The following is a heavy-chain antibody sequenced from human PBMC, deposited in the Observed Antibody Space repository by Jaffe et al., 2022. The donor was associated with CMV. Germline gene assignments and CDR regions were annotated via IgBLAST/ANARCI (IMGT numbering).Heavy chain of an antibody. CDR2: TYYRSKWYN. D-gene: IGHD5-12*01. CDR3: ARDRGYSGYGHFFWWPFDY. CDR1: GDSVSSNSAA. V-gene: IGHV6-1*01. J-gene: IGHJ4*02. Sequence: QVQLQQSGPGLVKPSQTLSLTCAISGDSVSSNSAAWNWIRQSPSRGLEWLGRTYYRSKWYNDYAVSVKSRITINPDTSKNQFSLQLNSVTPEDTAVYYCARDRGYSGYGHFFWWPFDYWGQGTLVTVSS.